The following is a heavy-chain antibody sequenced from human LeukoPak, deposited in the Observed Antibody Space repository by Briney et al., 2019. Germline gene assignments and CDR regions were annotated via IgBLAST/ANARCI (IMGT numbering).Heavy chain of an antibody. V-gene: IGHV3-43*02. CDR2: TSGDGVAT. J-gene: IGHJ3*01. Sequence: GGSLRLSCEASGFTFDQYAMHWVRQAPGKGLEWVSLTSGDGVATYYADSVKGRFTISGDKTKKYLYLQMNGLKTEDTAMYYCVKDFKPSSAYDAFDVWGQGTLVTVSS. CDR1: GFTFDQYA. CDR3: VKDFKPSSAYDAFDV. D-gene: IGHD2-2*01.